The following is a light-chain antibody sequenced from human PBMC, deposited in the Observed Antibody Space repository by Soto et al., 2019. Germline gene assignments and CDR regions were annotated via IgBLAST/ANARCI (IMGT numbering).Light chain of an antibody. V-gene: IGLV2-23*01. CDR3: CSYAGSSTYV. CDR2: EGS. CDR1: SSDAGSYNL. J-gene: IGLJ1*01. Sequence: QSVLAQPASVSGSPGQSITISCTGTSSDAGSYNLVSWYQQHPGKAPKLMIYEGSKRPSGVSNRFSGSKSGNTASLTISGLQAEDEADYYCCSYAGSSTYVFGTGTKV.